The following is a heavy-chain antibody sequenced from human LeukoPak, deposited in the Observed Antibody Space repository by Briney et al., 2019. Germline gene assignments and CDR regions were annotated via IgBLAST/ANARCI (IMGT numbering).Heavy chain of an antibody. V-gene: IGHV3-74*01. Sequence: GGSLTLSCTASGFTFGSYLMHWVRQAPGKGLVWVSRIRSDGSDTTYGDFVKGRFTIYRARDQNTLYLQINSLRVEDTAVYYCARTQVGADFDYWGQGILVTVSS. D-gene: IGHD1-26*01. J-gene: IGHJ4*02. CDR1: GFTFGSYL. CDR3: ARTQVGADFDY. CDR2: IRSDGSDT.